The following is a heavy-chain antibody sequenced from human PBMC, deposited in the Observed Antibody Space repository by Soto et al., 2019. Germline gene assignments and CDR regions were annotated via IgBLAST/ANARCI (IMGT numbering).Heavy chain of an antibody. CDR1: GFTFSSYS. V-gene: IGHV3-21*01. CDR3: ARDRSAARPHKWFHS. D-gene: IGHD6-6*01. J-gene: IGHJ5*01. CDR2: ISSSSSYI. Sequence: GVSLRLSCAASGFTFSSYSMNWVRQAPGKGLEWVSSISSSSSYIYYADSVKGRFTISRDNAKNSLYLQMNSLRAEDTAVYYCARDRSAARPHKWFHSWGQGTLVTVSS.